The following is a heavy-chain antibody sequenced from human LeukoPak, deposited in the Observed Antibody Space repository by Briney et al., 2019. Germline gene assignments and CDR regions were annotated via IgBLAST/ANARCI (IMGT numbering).Heavy chain of an antibody. J-gene: IGHJ6*03. Sequence: ASVKVSCKASGYTFTSYDINWVRQATGQGLEWMGWMNPNSGNTGYAQKFQGRVTMTRNTSISTAYMELSSLRSEDTAVYYCAREIYSSSWYGSYYYYMDVWGKGTTVTVSS. CDR1: GYTFTSYD. V-gene: IGHV1-8*01. D-gene: IGHD6-13*01. CDR2: MNPNSGNT. CDR3: AREIYSSSWYGSYYYYMDV.